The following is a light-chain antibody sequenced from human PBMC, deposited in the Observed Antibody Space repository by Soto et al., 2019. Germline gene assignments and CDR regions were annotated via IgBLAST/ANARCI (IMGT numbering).Light chain of an antibody. CDR3: QTWGSGIVV. V-gene: IGLV4-69*01. CDR2: LTSDGSH. CDR1: SGHSNYA. J-gene: IGLJ2*01. Sequence: QLVLTQSPSASASLGASVKLTCTLSSGHSNYAIAWHQQQSEKGPRYLMKLTSDGSHSKGDGIPDRFSGSSSGAERYLPISSLQSEDEADYYCQTWGSGIVVFGGGTKLTV.